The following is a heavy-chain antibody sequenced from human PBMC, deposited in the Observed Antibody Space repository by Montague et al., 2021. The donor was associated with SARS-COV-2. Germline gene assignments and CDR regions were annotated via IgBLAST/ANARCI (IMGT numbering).Heavy chain of an antibody. Sequence: VSPGASLSSDSLCWHWISQSPSRGLEWLASTYYRSKWYNDSAPSVNDRAIVKPDTSRNQFSLHLDSVTPEDTALYFCARKMDSSFGVWGKGTIIIVSS. V-gene: IGHV6-1*01. CDR2: TYYRSKWYN. J-gene: IGHJ3*01. CDR3: ARKMDSSFGV. CDR1: GASLSSDSLC. D-gene: IGHD2-2*03.